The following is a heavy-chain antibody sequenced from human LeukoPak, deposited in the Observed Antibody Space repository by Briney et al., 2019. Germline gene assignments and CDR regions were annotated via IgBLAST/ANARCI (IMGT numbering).Heavy chain of an antibody. J-gene: IGHJ6*03. CDR1: GYTFTGYY. CDR3: ARAREVIVVVITANYYYYMDV. V-gene: IGHV1-2*06. CDR2: INPNSGGT. Sequence: ASVKVSCKASGYTFTGYYMHWVRQAPGQGLEWMGRINPNSGGTNYAQKFQGRVTMTRDTSISTAYMELSRLRSDDTAVYYCARAREVIVVVITANYYYYMDVWGKGTTVTVSS. D-gene: IGHD3-22*01.